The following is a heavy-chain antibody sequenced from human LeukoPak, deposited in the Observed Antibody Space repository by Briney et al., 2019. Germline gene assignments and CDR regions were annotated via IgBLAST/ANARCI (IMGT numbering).Heavy chain of an antibody. V-gene: IGHV3-9*03. CDR3: PKGSYFGSPFGY. CDR1: GFNFDDHA. D-gene: IGHD3-10*01. J-gene: IGHJ4*02. CDR2: ISWNSGNI. Sequence: GGSLRLSCAASGFNFDDHAMHWVRQAPGKGLDWVSGISWNSGNIGYADSVKGRFTISRDNAKNSLYLQMNSLRAEDMALYYCPKGSYFGSPFGYWGQGTLLTVSS.